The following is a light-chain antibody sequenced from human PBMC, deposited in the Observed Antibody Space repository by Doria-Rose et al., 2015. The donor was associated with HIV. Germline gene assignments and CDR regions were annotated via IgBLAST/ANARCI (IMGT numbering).Light chain of an antibody. CDR2: DAS. V-gene: IGKV1-33*01. CDR3: QQYDDLPYT. Sequence: TQSPSSLSASVGDRLTITCQASQDISNYLNWYQQKPGKAPKLLIYDASNLERGVPSRLSDSGSGTDFTFTISSLQPEDIATYYCQQYDDLPYTVGQGTNLKTK. CDR1: QDISNY. J-gene: IGKJ2*01.